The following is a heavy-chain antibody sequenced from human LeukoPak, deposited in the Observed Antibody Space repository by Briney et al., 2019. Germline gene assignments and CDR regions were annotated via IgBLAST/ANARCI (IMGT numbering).Heavy chain of an antibody. Sequence: GGSLRLSCAASGFTFSSYWMHWVRQAPGKGLEWVSGISWNSGSIGYADSVKGRFTISRDNAKNSLYLQMNSLRAEDTALYYCAKDFGPDYYYYGMDVWGQGTTVTVSS. CDR2: ISWNSGSI. J-gene: IGHJ6*02. V-gene: IGHV3-9*01. CDR1: GFTFSSYW. CDR3: AKDFGPDYYYYGMDV. D-gene: IGHD3/OR15-3a*01.